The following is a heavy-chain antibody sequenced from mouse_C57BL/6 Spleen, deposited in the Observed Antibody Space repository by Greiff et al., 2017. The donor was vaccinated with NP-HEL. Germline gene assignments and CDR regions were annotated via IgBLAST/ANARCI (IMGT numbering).Heavy chain of an antibody. J-gene: IGHJ2*01. CDR1: GFTFSDYG. V-gene: IGHV5-17*01. CDR3: ARPRRRGYYFDY. Sequence: EVMLVESGGGLVKPGGSLKLSCAASGFTFSDYGMHWVRQAPEKGLEWVAYISSGSSTIYYADTVKGRFTISRDDAKNTLFLQMTSLRSEDTAMYYCARPRRRGYYFDYWGQGTTLTVSS. CDR2: ISSGSSTI.